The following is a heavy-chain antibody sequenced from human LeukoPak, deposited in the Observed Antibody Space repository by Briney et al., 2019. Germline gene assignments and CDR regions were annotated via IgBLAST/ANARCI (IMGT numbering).Heavy chain of an antibody. CDR3: ARHVRSSGLLFDY. CDR2: ISYDGSNK. V-gene: IGHV3-30*03. Sequence: SLRLSCAASGFTFSSYGMHWVRQAPGKGLEWVAVISYDGSNKYYADSVKGRFTISRDNSKNTLYLQMNSLRAEDTAVYYCARHVRSSGLLFDYWGQGTLVTVSS. J-gene: IGHJ4*02. D-gene: IGHD3-22*01. CDR1: GFTFSSYG.